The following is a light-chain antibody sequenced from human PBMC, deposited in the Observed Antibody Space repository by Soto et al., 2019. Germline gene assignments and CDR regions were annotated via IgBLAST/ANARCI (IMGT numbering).Light chain of an antibody. Sequence: DIQMPQSPSTLSASLGDRVTISCRASQSIGSWLAWYQQKPGKAPKVLIYGASSLESGVPSRFSGSGSGTEFTLTISSLQPDDFATYYCQQYNNYWTFGQGTKVDIK. CDR2: GAS. CDR1: QSIGSW. CDR3: QQYNNYWT. J-gene: IGKJ1*01. V-gene: IGKV1-5*01.